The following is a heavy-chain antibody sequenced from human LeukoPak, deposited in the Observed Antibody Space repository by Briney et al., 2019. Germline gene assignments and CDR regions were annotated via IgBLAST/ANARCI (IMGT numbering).Heavy chain of an antibody. Sequence: GRSLRLSCAASGFTFDDYAMHWVRQAPGKGLEWVSGISLNSGSIGYADSVKGRFTISRDNAKNSLYLQMNSLRAEDTALYYCAKGSIAAVAGSFFDYWGQGTLVTVSS. D-gene: IGHD6-19*01. CDR2: ISLNSGSI. J-gene: IGHJ4*02. CDR1: GFTFDDYA. V-gene: IGHV3-9*01. CDR3: AKGSIAAVAGSFFDY.